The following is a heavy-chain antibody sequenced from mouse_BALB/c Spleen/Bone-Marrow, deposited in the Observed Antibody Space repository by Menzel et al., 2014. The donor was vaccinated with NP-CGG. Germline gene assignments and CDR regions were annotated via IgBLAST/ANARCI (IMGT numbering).Heavy chain of an antibody. CDR3: ARHRYDVGAMDY. V-gene: IGHV2-6-2*01. CDR2: IWSDGST. Sequence: VKVVESGPDLVAPSQSLSITCTVSGFSLTSYGVHWVRQPPGKGLEWLVVIWSDGSTTYNSALKSRLSISKDNSKSQVFLKMNSLQTDDTAMYYCARHRYDVGAMDYWGQGTSVTVSS. J-gene: IGHJ4*01. CDR1: GFSLTSYG. D-gene: IGHD2-12*01.